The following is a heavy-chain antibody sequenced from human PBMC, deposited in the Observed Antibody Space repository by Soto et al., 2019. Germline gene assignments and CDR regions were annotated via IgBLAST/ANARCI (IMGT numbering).Heavy chain of an antibody. CDR3: ARFLAGLYGSGKTDGMDV. CDR2: TYYRSKWYN. D-gene: IGHD3-10*01. CDR1: GDSVSSNSAA. Sequence: KQSQTLSLTCAISGDSVSSNSAAWNWIRQSPSRGLEWLGRTYYRSKWYNDYAVSVKSRITINPDTSKNQFSLQLNSVTPEETAVYYCARFLAGLYGSGKTDGMDVWGQGTTVTVSS. J-gene: IGHJ6*02. V-gene: IGHV6-1*01.